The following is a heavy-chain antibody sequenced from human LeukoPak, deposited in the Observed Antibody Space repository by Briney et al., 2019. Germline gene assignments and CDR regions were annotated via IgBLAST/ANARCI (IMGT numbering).Heavy chain of an antibody. CDR2: ISHTGTV. CDR3: VRRGRSSWSSLDY. CDR1: GDSIIGTNW. D-gene: IGHD2-2*01. J-gene: IGHJ4*02. V-gene: IGHV4-28*05. Sequence: SETLSLTCTVSGDSIIGTNWWGWIRQAPGKGLEWIGYISHTGTVYSNPSLTSRLTLSIDTSKSQFSLNLNSVTAVDSATYYCVRRGRSSWSSLDYWAQGTLVTVSS.